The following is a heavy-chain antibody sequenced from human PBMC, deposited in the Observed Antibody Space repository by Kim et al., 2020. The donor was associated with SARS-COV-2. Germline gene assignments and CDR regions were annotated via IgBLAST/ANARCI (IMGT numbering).Heavy chain of an antibody. J-gene: IGHJ4*02. CDR3: ATTPVAVSGY. CDR1: GFTFSSYS. D-gene: IGHD6-19*01. V-gene: IGHV3-21*01. CDR2: ISGNSTYI. Sequence: GGSLRLSCAASGFTFSSYSMIWVRQAPGKGLEWVSSISGNSTYIYYADSFKDRFTISRDNAKNSLYLQMNSLRVEDTALYYCATTPVAVSGYWGQGTLVTVSS.